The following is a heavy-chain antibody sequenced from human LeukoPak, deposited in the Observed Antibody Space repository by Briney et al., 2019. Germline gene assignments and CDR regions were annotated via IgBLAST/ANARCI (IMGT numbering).Heavy chain of an antibody. J-gene: IGHJ1*01. Sequence: SETLSLTCTVSGGSISSGGYYWSWLRQHPGKGLEWIGYIYYSGSTYYNPSLKSRVTISVDTSKNQFPLKLSSVTAADTAVYYCARAEYYGYFQHWGQGTLVTVSS. D-gene: IGHD4-17*01. V-gene: IGHV4-31*03. CDR1: GGSISSGGYY. CDR2: IYYSGST. CDR3: ARAEYYGYFQH.